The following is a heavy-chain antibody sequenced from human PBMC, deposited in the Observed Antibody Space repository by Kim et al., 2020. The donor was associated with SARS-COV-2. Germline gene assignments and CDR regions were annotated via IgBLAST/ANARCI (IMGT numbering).Heavy chain of an antibody. CDR2: VTESGDSA. D-gene: IGHD3-9*01. CDR1: GFTFSASF. V-gene: IGHV3-23*01. Sequence: GGSLRLSCAASGFTFSASFMRWVRQAPGKGLQWVSTVTESGDSAIYTDSVKGRFTISRDNSKNTLYLQMNSLRAEDTAVYYCAKDHDWSFEYWGQGSLVTVSP. CDR3: AKDHDWSFEY. J-gene: IGHJ4*02.